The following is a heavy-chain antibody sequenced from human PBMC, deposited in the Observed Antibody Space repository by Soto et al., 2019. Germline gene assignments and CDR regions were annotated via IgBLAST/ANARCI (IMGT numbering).Heavy chain of an antibody. CDR2: IKQDGSEK. Sequence: EVQLVESGGGLVQPGGSLRLSCAASGFTFSSYWMSWVRQAPGKGLEWVANIKQDGSEKYYVDSVKGRFTISRDNAKNSLYLQMNSLRAEDTAVYYCARDCVYSYGIHDAFDIWGQGTMVTVSS. D-gene: IGHD5-18*01. V-gene: IGHV3-7*03. J-gene: IGHJ3*02. CDR3: ARDCVYSYGIHDAFDI. CDR1: GFTFSSYW.